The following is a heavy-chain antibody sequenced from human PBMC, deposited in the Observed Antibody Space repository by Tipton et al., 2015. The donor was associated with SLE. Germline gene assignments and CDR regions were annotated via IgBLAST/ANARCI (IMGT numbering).Heavy chain of an antibody. CDR3: AREIIAVAESTGD. CDR2: ISSSSSYI. D-gene: IGHD6-19*01. CDR1: GFTFSSYS. V-gene: IGHV3-21*01. Sequence: SLRLSCAASGFTFSSYSMNWVRQAPGKGLEWVSSISSSSSYIYYADSVKGRFTISRDNAKNSLYLQMNSLRAEDTAVYYCAREIIAVAESTGDWGQGTLVTVSS. J-gene: IGHJ4*02.